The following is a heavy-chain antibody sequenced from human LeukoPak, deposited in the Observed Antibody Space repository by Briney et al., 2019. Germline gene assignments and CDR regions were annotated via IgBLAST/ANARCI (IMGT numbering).Heavy chain of an antibody. CDR2: ITSSSGTI. Sequence: GGSLRLSCAASGFTFSSYAMSWVRQAPGKGLEWVSYITSSSGTIYYADSVKGRLTISRDNAKNSLYLEMNSLRAEDTAVYYCAREGAYCGGDCYSPEYFQHWGQGTLLTVSS. J-gene: IGHJ1*01. D-gene: IGHD2-21*02. V-gene: IGHV3-48*04. CDR3: AREGAYCGGDCYSPEYFQH. CDR1: GFTFSSYA.